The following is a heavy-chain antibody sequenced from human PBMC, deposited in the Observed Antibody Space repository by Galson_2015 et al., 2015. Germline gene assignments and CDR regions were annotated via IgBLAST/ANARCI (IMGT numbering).Heavy chain of an antibody. CDR3: ARDQGSGSSRLMYYYGMDV. CDR1: GGTFSSYA. J-gene: IGHJ6*02. Sequence: QSGAEVKKPGESLKISCKASGGTFSSYAISWVRQAPGQGLEWMGGIIPIFGIANYAQKFQGRVTITADKSTSTAYMELSSLRSEDTAVYYCARDQGSGSSRLMYYYGMDVWGQGTTVTVSS. D-gene: IGHD1-26*01. V-gene: IGHV1-69*17. CDR2: IIPIFGIA.